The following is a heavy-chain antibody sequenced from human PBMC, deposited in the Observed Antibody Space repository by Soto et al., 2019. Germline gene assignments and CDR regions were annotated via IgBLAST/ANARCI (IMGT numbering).Heavy chain of an antibody. CDR2: IWYDGSNK. Sequence: GGSLRLSCAASGFTFSKFWMHWARQAPGKGLEWVAVIWYDGSNKYYADSVKGRFTISRDNSKNALYLQMNSLRAEDTAVYYCALLLVAGTLYWGQGTLVTVSS. CDR1: GFTFSKFW. D-gene: IGHD6-19*01. J-gene: IGHJ4*02. V-gene: IGHV3-33*08. CDR3: ALLLVAGTLY.